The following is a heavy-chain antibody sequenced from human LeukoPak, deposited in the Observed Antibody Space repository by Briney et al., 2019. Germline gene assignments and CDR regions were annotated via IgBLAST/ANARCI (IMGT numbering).Heavy chain of an antibody. V-gene: IGHV3-21*01. Sequence: PGGSLRLSCATSRFTFSSYSMNWVRQAPGKGLEWVSSISSSSSSIYYADAVKGRFTISRDNAKSSLYLQMNSLRVEDTAVYYCARVRCSGGSCYSGLDYWGRGTLVTVSS. J-gene: IGHJ4*02. CDR1: RFTFSSYS. CDR2: ISSSSSSI. D-gene: IGHD2-15*01. CDR3: ARVRCSGGSCYSGLDY.